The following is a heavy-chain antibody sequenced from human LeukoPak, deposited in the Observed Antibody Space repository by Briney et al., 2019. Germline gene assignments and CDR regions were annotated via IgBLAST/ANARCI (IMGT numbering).Heavy chain of an antibody. D-gene: IGHD6-13*01. CDR3: ARVALIAAAGTWFDP. J-gene: IGHJ5*02. CDR1: GGSISSYY. V-gene: IGHV4-59*08. CDR2: IYYSGST. Sequence: PSETLSLTCTVSGGSISSYYWSWIRQPPGKGLEWIGYIYYSGSTNYNPSLKSRVTISVDTSKNQFSLKLSSVTAADTAVYYCARVALIAAAGTWFDPWGQGTLVTVSS.